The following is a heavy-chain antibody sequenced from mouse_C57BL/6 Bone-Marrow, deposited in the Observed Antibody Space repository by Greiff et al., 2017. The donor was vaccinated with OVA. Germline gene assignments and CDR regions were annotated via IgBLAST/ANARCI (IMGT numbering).Heavy chain of an antibody. V-gene: IGHV1-42*01. J-gene: IGHJ4*01. CDR1: GYSFTGYY. CDR3: ARNYSKSMDY. CDR2: INPSTGGT. Sequence: EVQLQQSGPELVKPGASVKISCKASGYSFTGYYMNWVKQSPEKSLEWIGEINPSTGGTTYNQKFKAKATLTVDKSSSTAYMQLKSLTSEDSAVYYCARNYSKSMDYWGQGTSVTVSS. D-gene: IGHD2-5*01.